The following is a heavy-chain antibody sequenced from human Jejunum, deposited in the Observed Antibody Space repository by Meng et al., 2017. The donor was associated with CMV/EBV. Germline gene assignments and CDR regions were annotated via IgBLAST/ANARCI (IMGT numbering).Heavy chain of an antibody. Sequence: KGAGYTFTNYWIGGVRQMPGKGLECMGIIYPGDSDTKYSPSFQGQVTISADKSINTAYLQWSSLQASDTAMYYCARSTTVTDFDSWGQGTLVTVSS. J-gene: IGHJ4*02. CDR2: IYPGDSDT. V-gene: IGHV5-51*01. CDR3: ARSTTVTDFDS. CDR1: GYTFTNYW. D-gene: IGHD4-11*01.